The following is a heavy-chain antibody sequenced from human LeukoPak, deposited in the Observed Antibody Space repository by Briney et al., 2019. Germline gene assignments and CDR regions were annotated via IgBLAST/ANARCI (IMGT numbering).Heavy chain of an antibody. CDR2: ISSSGSTI. Sequence: GGSLRLSCAASGFTFSDYYMSWIRQAPGKGLEWVSYISSSGSTIYYADSVKGRFTISRDNAKNSLYLQMNGLRAEDTAVYYCARFQLLAVAGGYYFDYWGQGTLVTVSS. CDR1: GFTFSDYY. V-gene: IGHV3-11*01. CDR3: ARFQLLAVAGGYYFDY. J-gene: IGHJ4*02. D-gene: IGHD6-19*01.